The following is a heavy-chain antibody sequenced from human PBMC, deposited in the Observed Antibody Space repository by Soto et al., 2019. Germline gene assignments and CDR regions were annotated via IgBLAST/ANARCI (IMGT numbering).Heavy chain of an antibody. V-gene: IGHV1-8*01. J-gene: IGHJ4*02. CDR2: MNPNSGNT. CDR1: GYTFTSYD. D-gene: IGHD2-21*02. Sequence: ASVKVSCKASGYTFTSYDINWVRQATGQGLEWMGWMNPNSGNTGYAQKFQGRVTMTRNTSISTAYMELSSLRSEDTAVYYCATGEDCGGDCYPNYWGQGTLVTVSS. CDR3: ATGEDCGGDCYPNY.